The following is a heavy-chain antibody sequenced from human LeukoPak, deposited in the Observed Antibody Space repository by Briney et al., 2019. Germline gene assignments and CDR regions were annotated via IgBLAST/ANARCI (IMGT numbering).Heavy chain of an antibody. CDR2: IYYSGST. D-gene: IGHD3-9*01. J-gene: IGHJ3*02. CDR3: ARRRGGQFDWLLYVGEAFDI. Sequence: SETLSLICTVSGGSISTYYWSWIRQPPGKGLEWIGYIYYSGSTNYNPSLKSRVTISVDTSKNQFSLKLTSVTAADTAVYYCARRRGGQFDWLLYVGEAFDIWGQGTMVTVSS. V-gene: IGHV4-59*01. CDR1: GGSISTYY.